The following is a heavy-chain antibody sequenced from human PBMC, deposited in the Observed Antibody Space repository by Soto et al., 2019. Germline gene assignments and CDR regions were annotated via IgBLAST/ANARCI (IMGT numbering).Heavy chain of an antibody. V-gene: IGHV3-13*01. D-gene: IGHD2-8*02. J-gene: IGHJ6*02. CDR1: GFIFSSYD. CDR2: ITTTGDT. Sequence: EVQLVESGGGLVQPGGSLRLSCAASGFIFSSYDVHWVRQAPGKGLEWVSVITTTGDTYYAASVKGRFTISRENAENSLYLQMNSLRAEDAAVYYCARGDPLKYGSDPYWHYYGMDVWGRGTTVTVSS. CDR3: ARGDPLKYGSDPYWHYYGMDV.